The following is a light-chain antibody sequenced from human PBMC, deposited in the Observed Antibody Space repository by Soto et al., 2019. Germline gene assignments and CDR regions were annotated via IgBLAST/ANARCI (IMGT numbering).Light chain of an antibody. CDR2: WAS. CDR1: QSVLYSSNNKNY. CDR3: QQYESTPPT. Sequence: DIVMTQSPDSLAVSLGERATINCKSSQSVLYSSNNKNYLAWYQQRPGQPHKLLIYWASTRESGVPDRFSGSGSWTDFTLTITSLQAEDVAVYYCQQYESTPPTFGQGTKLEIK. V-gene: IGKV4-1*01. J-gene: IGKJ2*01.